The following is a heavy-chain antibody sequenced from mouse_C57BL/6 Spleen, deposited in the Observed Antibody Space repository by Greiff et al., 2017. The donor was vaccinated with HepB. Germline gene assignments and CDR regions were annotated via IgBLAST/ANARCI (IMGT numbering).Heavy chain of an antibody. J-gene: IGHJ1*03. CDR1: GYTFTSYW. CDR3: AVITTVVAHWYFDV. CDR2: IDPNSGGT. D-gene: IGHD1-1*01. Sequence: QVQLQQPGAELVKPGASVKLSCKASGYTFTSYWMHWVKQRPGRVLEWIGRIDPNSGGTKYNEKFKSKATLTVDKPSSTAYMQLSSLTSEDSAVYYCAVITTVVAHWYFDVWGTGTTVTVSS. V-gene: IGHV1-72*01.